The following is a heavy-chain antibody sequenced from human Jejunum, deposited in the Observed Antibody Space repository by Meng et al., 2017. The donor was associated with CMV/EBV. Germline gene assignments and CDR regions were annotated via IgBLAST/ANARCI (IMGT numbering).Heavy chain of an antibody. Sequence: VTLCQLGADVKKPGASVRVSCKASGYFFTDHCMHWVRQAPGQGPEWMGWINPSSGDTRYAQKFQGRVAMTRETSISTAYMELSTLTSDATAVYYCARDRHSNGYYEYGFDSWGQGTLVTVSS. CDR1: GYFFTDHC. D-gene: IGHD3-22*01. CDR2: INPSSGDT. V-gene: IGHV1-2*02. J-gene: IGHJ4*02. CDR3: ARDRHSNGYYEYGFDS.